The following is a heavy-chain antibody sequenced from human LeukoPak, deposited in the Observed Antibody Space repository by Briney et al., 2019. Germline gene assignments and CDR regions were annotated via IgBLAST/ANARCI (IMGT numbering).Heavy chain of an antibody. CDR2: ISNDGNNK. Sequence: GRSLRLSCAVSGFTFSDYAMHRVRQAPGRGLEWVAVISNDGNNKYYTDSVEGRFTISRDNSKNTLFLQMNSLTAEDTAVYYCSTLFYNWGQGTLVTVSS. V-gene: IGHV3-30-3*01. CDR1: GFTFSDYA. J-gene: IGHJ4*02. CDR3: STLFYN.